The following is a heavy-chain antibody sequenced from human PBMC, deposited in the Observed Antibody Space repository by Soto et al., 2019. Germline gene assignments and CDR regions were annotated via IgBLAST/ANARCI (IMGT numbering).Heavy chain of an antibody. V-gene: IGHV4-61*03. CDR1: GDSVRSGSFY. CDR2: IYYTGRT. Sequence: SETLSLTCTVSGDSVRSGSFYWSWIRQPPGKGLEWIGYIYYTGRTSYNPSLKSRVTISIDPSKNHFALNLTSVTAADTAIYYCARDSTAFVFDYWGQRALVTVSS. J-gene: IGHJ4*02. D-gene: IGHD2-2*01. CDR3: ARDSTAFVFDY.